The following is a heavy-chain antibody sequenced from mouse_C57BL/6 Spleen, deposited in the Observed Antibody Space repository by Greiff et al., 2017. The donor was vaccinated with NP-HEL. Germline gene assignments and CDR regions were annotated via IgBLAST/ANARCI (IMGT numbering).Heavy chain of an antibody. D-gene: IGHD1-1*01. CDR3: TRIDYSGSSSYWYFDV. Sequence: VQLQQSGPVLARPGASVKMSCKTSGYTFTSYWMHWVKQRPGQGLEWIGAIYPGNSDTSYNQKFKGKAKLTAVTSASTAYMELSSLTNEDSAVYYCTRIDYSGSSSYWYFDVWGTGTTVTVSS. CDR2: IYPGNSDT. J-gene: IGHJ1*03. V-gene: IGHV1-5*01. CDR1: GYTFTSYW.